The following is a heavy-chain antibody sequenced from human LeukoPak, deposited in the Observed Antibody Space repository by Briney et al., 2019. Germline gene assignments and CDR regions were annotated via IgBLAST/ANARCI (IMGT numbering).Heavy chain of an antibody. J-gene: IGHJ4*02. V-gene: IGHV4-39*07. CDR2: ISYSGST. Sequence: SETLSLTCTVSGGSISSSSYYWGWIRQPPGKGLEWIGSISYSGSTHYNPSLKSRVTISVDTSKNQFSLKLSSVTAADTAVYYCATLYGGNDYWGQGTLVTVSS. D-gene: IGHD4-23*01. CDR1: GGSISSSSYY. CDR3: ATLYGGNDY.